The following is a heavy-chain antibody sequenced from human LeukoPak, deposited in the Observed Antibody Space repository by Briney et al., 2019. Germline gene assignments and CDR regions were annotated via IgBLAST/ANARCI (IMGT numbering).Heavy chain of an antibody. V-gene: IGHV4-59*12. CDR3: ARDQGLYGSGSYYYYYYMDV. CDR1: GGSISSYY. CDR2: IYYSGST. J-gene: IGHJ6*03. Sequence: SETLSLTCTVSGGSISSYYWSWIRQPPGKGLEWIGYIYYSGSTYYNPSLKSRVTISVDTSKNQFSLKLSSVTAADTAVYYCARDQGLYGSGSYYYYYYMDVWGKGTTVTISS. D-gene: IGHD3-10*01.